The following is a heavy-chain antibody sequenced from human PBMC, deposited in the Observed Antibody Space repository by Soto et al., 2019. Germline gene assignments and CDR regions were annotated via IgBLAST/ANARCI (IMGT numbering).Heavy chain of an antibody. CDR2: IYPGDSDT. J-gene: IGHJ6*02. D-gene: IGHD4-17*01. V-gene: IGHV5-51*01. CDR3: ARHPYGDYDIMDV. CDR1: GYSFTSYW. Sequence: PGASLKISWKGSGYSFTSYWIGWVRQMPGKGLEWMGIIYPGDSDTRYSPSFQGQVTISADKSITTAYVQWGSLKASDTAKYYCARHPYGDYDIMDVWGQGTTVTVSS.